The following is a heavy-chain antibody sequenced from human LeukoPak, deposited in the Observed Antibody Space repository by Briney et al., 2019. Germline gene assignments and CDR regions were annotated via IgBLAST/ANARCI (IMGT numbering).Heavy chain of an antibody. J-gene: IGHJ4*02. D-gene: IGHD6-19*01. CDR3: ARHATSIAVAGSFDY. CDR2: IYYSGST. CDR1: GGSISSYY. Sequence: PSETLSLACTVSGGSISSYYWSWIRQPPGKGLEWIGSIYYSGSTYYNPSLKSRVTISVDTSKNQFSLKLSSVTAADTAVYYCARHATSIAVAGSFDYWGQGTLVTVSS. V-gene: IGHV4-59*05.